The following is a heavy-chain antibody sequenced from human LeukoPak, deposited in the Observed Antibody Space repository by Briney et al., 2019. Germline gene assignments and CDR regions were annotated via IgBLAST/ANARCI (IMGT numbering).Heavy chain of an antibody. Sequence: PSETLSLTCTVSGGSISSYYWSWIRQPPGKGLEWIGYIYYSGSTNYNPSLKSRVTISVDTSKNQFSLKLSSVTAADTAVYYCARGFYCSSTSCYFFDYWGQGTLVTVSS. J-gene: IGHJ4*02. V-gene: IGHV4-59*01. CDR1: GGSISSYY. CDR3: ARGFYCSSTSCYFFDY. D-gene: IGHD2-2*01. CDR2: IYYSGST.